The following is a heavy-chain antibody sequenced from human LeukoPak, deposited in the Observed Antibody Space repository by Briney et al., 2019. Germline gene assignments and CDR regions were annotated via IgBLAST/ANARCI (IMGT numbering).Heavy chain of an antibody. D-gene: IGHD3-22*01. CDR2: IYYTGST. Sequence: ASETLSLTCSVTGASISSDYWSWIRQAPGKGLEWIGHIYYTGSTNYNPSLKSRVTISADTSMNQFSLKLKSVSAADTAVYYCAGGSFDGSAYYYDYWGQGTLVTVSS. V-gene: IGHV4-59*01. J-gene: IGHJ4*02. CDR1: GASISSDY. CDR3: AGGSFDGSAYYYDY.